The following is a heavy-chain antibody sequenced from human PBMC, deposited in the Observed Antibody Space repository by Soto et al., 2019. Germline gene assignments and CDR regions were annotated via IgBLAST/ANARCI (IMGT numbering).Heavy chain of an antibody. CDR1: GGTFSSYA. CDR3: AREVVVVVAATRTEEYYGMDV. V-gene: IGHV1-69*12. CDR2: IIPIFGTA. J-gene: IGHJ6*02. D-gene: IGHD2-15*01. Sequence: QVQLVQSGAEVKKPGSSVKVSCKASGGTFSSYAISWVRQAPGQGLEWMGGIIPIFGTANYAQKFQGRVTITADDSTSTAYMELSSLRSEDTAVYYCAREVVVVVAATRTEEYYGMDVWGQGTTVTVSS.